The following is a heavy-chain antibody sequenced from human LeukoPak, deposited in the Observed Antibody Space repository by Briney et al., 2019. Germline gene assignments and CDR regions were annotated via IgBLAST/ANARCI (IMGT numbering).Heavy chain of an antibody. CDR1: GFTFSNYA. D-gene: IGHD3-9*01. Sequence: GGSLRLSCAASGFTFSNYAMSWVRQAPGKGLEWVSAITGSGGNTYYADSVKGQFTISRDNSKNTVFLQMNSLRAEDTAVYYCAKWGDYDVLTGYYVSDYWGQGTLVTVSS. J-gene: IGHJ4*02. V-gene: IGHV3-23*01. CDR2: ITGSGGNT. CDR3: AKWGDYDVLTGYYVSDY.